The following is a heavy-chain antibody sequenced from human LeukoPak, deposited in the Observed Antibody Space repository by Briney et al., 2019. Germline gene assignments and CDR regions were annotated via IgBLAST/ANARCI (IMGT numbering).Heavy chain of an antibody. CDR2: IYGGGNT. J-gene: IGHJ4*02. Sequence: GGSLRLSCAASGFTVSNNYMSWVRQAPGKGLEWVSAIYGGGNTYYADSVKGRFTISRDNSKNTLYLQMNSLRAEDTAVYYCAKDLVGVPDYWGQGTLVTVSS. V-gene: IGHV3-66*02. D-gene: IGHD1-26*01. CDR1: GFTVSNNY. CDR3: AKDLVGVPDY.